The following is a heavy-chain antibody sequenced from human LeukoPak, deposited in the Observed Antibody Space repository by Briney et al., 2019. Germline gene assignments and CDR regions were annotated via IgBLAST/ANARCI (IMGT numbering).Heavy chain of an antibody. V-gene: IGHV3-30*04. D-gene: IGHD1-26*01. Sequence: GGSLRLSCTASGFTFNSHAMHWVRQAPGKGLEWVAFISFDGKNKDYGDSVKGRFTISRDNAKNSLYLQMNSLRAEDTAVYYCAPNSGSYNFDYWGQGTLVTVSS. CDR2: ISFDGKNK. CDR1: GFTFNSHA. CDR3: APNSGSYNFDY. J-gene: IGHJ4*02.